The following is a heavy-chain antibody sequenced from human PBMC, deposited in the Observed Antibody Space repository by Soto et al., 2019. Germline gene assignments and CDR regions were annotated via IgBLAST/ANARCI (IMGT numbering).Heavy chain of an antibody. CDR1: GFTFGSYG. CDR2: INSDGSST. D-gene: IGHD6-6*01. J-gene: IGHJ4*02. V-gene: IGHV3-74*01. Sequence: SGGSLRLSCAASGFTFGSYGMQWVRQAPGKGLVWVSWINSDGSSTSYADSVKGRFTISRDNAKNTLYLQMNSLRAEDTAVYYCASGGSSLNFDSWGQGTLVTVSS. CDR3: ASGGSSLNFDS.